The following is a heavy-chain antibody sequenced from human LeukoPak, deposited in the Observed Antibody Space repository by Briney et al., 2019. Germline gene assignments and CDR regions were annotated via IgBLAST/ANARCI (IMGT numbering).Heavy chain of an antibody. J-gene: IGHJ5*02. V-gene: IGHV3-23*01. CDR2: ISGSGGST. CDR1: GFTFSSYA. Sequence: PGGSLRLSCAASGFTFSSYAMSWVRQAPGKGLEWVSAISGSGGSTYYADSVKGRFTISRDNSKNTLYLQMNSLRAEDTAVYYCAKDYLLGYCSGGICYTSNWFDPWGQGTLVTVSS. D-gene: IGHD2-15*01. CDR3: AKDYLLGYCSGGICYTSNWFDP.